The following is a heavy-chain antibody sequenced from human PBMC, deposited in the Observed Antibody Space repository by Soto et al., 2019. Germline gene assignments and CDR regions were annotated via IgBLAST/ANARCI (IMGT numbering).Heavy chain of an antibody. D-gene: IGHD6-6*01. CDR2: ISNSGNT. V-gene: IGHV4-39*01. CDR3: ARHSLIATLPDY. J-gene: IGHJ4*02. Sequence: SETLSLTCTVSGGSISSSRYHWGWIRQSPGKGLEWIGSISNSGNTYYNPPLRSRVTLSVDTSKNQFSLGLSSVTAADTAVFYCARHSLIATLPDYWGQGTLVTVSS. CDR1: GGSISSSRYH.